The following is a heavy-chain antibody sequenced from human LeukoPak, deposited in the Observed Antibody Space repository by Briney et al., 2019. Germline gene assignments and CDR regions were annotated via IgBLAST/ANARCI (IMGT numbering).Heavy chain of an antibody. Sequence: ASVKVSCKASGGTFSSYAISWVRQAPGQGLEWMGGIIPIFGTANYAQKFQGRVTITADESTSTAYMELSSLRPEDTAVYYCARSSPPPSSSSHYYYYYGMDVWGQGTTVTVSS. D-gene: IGHD6-13*01. J-gene: IGHJ6*02. CDR3: ARSSPPPSSSSHYYYYYGMDV. CDR1: GGTFSSYA. V-gene: IGHV1-69*13. CDR2: IIPIFGTA.